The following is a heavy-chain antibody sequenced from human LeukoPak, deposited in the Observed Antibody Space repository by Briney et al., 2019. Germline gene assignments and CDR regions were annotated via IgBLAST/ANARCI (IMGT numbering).Heavy chain of an antibody. CDR3: TTEVGIAAAGLFDY. J-gene: IGHJ4*02. CDR2: IKSKTDGGTT. V-gene: IGHV3-15*01. Sequence: GGSLRLSCAASGFTFSSFWMSWVRQAPGKGLEWVGRIKSKTDGGTTDYAAPVKGRFTISRDDSKSTLYLQMNSLKTEDTAVYYCTTEVGIAAAGLFDYWGQGTLVTVSS. CDR1: GFTFSSFW. D-gene: IGHD6-13*01.